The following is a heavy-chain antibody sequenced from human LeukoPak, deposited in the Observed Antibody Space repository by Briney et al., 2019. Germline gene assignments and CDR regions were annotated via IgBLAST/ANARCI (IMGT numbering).Heavy chain of an antibody. CDR2: INPSGGST. D-gene: IGHD3-16*02. V-gene: IGHV1-46*01. CDR1: GYTFTSYY. Sequence: ASVKVSCKASGYTFTSYYMHWVRQAPGQGLEWMGIINPSGGSTSYAQKFQGRVTMTRDTSTSTVYMELSSLRSEDTVVYYCARELSRNGDPFYYYYGMDVWGKGTTVTVSS. CDR3: ARELSRNGDPFYYYYGMDV. J-gene: IGHJ6*04.